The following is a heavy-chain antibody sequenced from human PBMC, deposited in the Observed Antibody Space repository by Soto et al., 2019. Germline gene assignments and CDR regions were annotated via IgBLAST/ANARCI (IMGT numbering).Heavy chain of an antibody. CDR2: INPNIGGT. D-gene: IGHD6-13*01. V-gene: IGHV1-2*02. CDR1: GYTFTGYY. CDR3: ARPSIAAAAAILYYYYGMEV. J-gene: IGHJ6*02. Sequence: ASVKVSCKASGYTFTGYYMHWVRQAPGQGLEWMGWINPNIGGTNYAQKFQGRVTMTRDTSISTAYMELSRLRSDDTAVYYCARPSIAAAAAILYYYYGMEVWGHGTTVTVS.